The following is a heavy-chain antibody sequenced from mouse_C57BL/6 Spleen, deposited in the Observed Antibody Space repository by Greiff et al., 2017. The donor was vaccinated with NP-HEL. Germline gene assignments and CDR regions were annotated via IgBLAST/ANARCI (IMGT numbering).Heavy chain of an antibody. J-gene: IGHJ4*01. CDR2: IHPNSGST. D-gene: IGHD2-12*01. Sequence: QVQLQQSGAELVKPGASVKLSCKASGYTFTSYWMHWVKQRPGQGLEWIGMIHPNSGSTNYNEKFKSKATLTVDKSSSTAYMQRSSLTSEDSAVYYCARDTTRAMDYGGQGTSVTVSS. CDR1: GYTFTSYW. V-gene: IGHV1-64*01. CDR3: ARDTTRAMDY.